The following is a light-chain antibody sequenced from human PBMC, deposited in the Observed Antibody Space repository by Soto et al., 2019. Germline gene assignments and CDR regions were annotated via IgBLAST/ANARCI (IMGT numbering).Light chain of an antibody. CDR2: GAS. V-gene: IGKV1-27*01. Sequence: DTQMTQSPSSLSASVGDRVTITCRASQDIGNFLAWYQQKPGKVPKLLIYGASTLQSVVPSRFSGSGSGTDFTLTISSMQPEDFGSYYCQKYNSAPWTFGQGTKVEIK. CDR3: QKYNSAPWT. CDR1: QDIGNF. J-gene: IGKJ1*01.